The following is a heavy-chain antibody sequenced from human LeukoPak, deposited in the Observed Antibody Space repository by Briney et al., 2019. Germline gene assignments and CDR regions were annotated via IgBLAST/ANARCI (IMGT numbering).Heavy chain of an antibody. CDR1: GDSVSSNSAA. Sequence: SQTLSHTCAISGDSVSSNSAAWNWIRQSPSRGLEWLGRTYYRSKWYNDYAVSVKGRITINPDTSKNQFSLQLNSVTPEDTAVYYCARGYCSGGSCYSNWFDPWGQGTLVTVSS. CDR2: TYYRSKWYN. CDR3: ARGYCSGGSCYSNWFDP. V-gene: IGHV6-1*01. J-gene: IGHJ5*02. D-gene: IGHD2-15*01.